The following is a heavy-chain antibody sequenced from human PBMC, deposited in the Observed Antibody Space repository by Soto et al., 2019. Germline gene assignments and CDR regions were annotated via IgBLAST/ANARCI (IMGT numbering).Heavy chain of an antibody. Sequence: SETLSLTCTVSGGSISSYYWSWIRQPPGKGLEWIGYIYYSGSTNYNPSLKSRVTISVDTSKNQFSLKLSSVTAADTAVYYCARHRLSHCSSTSCYEFDYWGQGTLVTVSS. J-gene: IGHJ4*02. V-gene: IGHV4-59*08. D-gene: IGHD2-2*01. CDR2: IYYSGST. CDR1: GGSISSYY. CDR3: ARHRLSHCSSTSCYEFDY.